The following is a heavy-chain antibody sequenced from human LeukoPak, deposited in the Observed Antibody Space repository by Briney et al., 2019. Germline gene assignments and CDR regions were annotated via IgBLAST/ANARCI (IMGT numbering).Heavy chain of an antibody. D-gene: IGHD3-3*01. CDR1: GGSFSGYY. J-gene: IGHJ4*02. CDR2: INHSGST. V-gene: IGHV4-34*01. Sequence: PSETLSLTCAVYGGSFSGYYWSWIRQPPGKGLEWIGEINHSGSTNYNPPLKSRVTISVDTSKSQFSLKLSSVTAADTAVYYCARGRRYDFWSGYSAPRDYWGQGTLVTVSS. CDR3: ARGRRYDFWSGYSAPRDY.